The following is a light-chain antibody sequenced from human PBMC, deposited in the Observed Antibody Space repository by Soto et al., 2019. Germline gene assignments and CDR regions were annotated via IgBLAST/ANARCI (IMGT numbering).Light chain of an antibody. V-gene: IGKV1-5*03. CDR1: QSISSW. Sequence: DIQMTQSPSTLPASVGDRVTITCRASQSISSWLAWYQQKPGKAPKLLIYKASSLESGVPSRSSGSGSGTEFTLTISSLQPDDFATYYCQQYNSYSPTFGQGTKVDIK. J-gene: IGKJ1*01. CDR2: KAS. CDR3: QQYNSYSPT.